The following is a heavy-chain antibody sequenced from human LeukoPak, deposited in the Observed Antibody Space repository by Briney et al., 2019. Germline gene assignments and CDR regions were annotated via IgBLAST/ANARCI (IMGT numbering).Heavy chain of an antibody. Sequence: GGSLRLSCATSGFTFSNYAMNWVRQAPGKGLEWVSTITNNGGSTYYADSVKGRFTISRDNSKSTLYLQMNSLRAEDTATFFCAKAKTVPAIVGRVRYFDVWGQGTPVTVSS. D-gene: IGHD3-16*02. CDR1: GFTFSNYA. CDR2: ITNNGGST. J-gene: IGHJ4*02. CDR3: AKAKTVPAIVGRVRYFDV. V-gene: IGHV3-23*01.